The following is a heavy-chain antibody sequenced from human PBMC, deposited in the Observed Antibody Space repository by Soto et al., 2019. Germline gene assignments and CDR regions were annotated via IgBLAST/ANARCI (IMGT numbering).Heavy chain of an antibody. V-gene: IGHV1-69*02. Sequence: SVKVSCKASGGTFSSYTISWVRQAPGQGLEWMGRIIPILGIANYAQKFQGRVTITADKSTSTAYMELSSLRSEDTAVYYCARSGYCSGGSCYALVYYFDYWGQGILVTVSS. CDR2: IIPILGIA. D-gene: IGHD2-15*01. CDR3: ARSGYCSGGSCYALVYYFDY. CDR1: GGTFSSYT. J-gene: IGHJ4*02.